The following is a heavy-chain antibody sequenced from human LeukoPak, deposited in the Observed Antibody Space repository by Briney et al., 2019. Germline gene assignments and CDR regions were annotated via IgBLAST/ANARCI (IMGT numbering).Heavy chain of an antibody. D-gene: IGHD6-13*01. J-gene: IGHJ4*02. CDR1: GYTLTELS. Sequence: ASVKVSCKVSGYTLTELSMHWVRQAPGKGLEWMGGFDPEDGETIYAQKFQGRITMTEDTSTDTAYMELSSLRAEDTAVYYCAKVADFYSAENFDYWGQGTLVTVSS. CDR3: AKVADFYSAENFDY. CDR2: FDPEDGET. V-gene: IGHV1-24*01.